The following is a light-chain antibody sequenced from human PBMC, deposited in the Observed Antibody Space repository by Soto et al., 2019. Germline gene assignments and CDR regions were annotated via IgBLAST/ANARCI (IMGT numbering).Light chain of an antibody. CDR3: QQYNNWPLT. J-gene: IGKJ4*01. CDR2: GAT. Sequence: EVVMTQYKATLPVSPGERATLSCRASQTVRDNLGWYQQKPRQPPRLLIYGATTRATGIPARFSGSGSGTEFTLTISSLQSEDFAVYYRQQYNNWPLTFGGGTNVDI. CDR1: QTVRDN. V-gene: IGKV3D-15*01.